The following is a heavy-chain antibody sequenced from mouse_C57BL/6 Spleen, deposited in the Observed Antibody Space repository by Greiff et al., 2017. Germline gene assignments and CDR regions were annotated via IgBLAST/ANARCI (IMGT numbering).Heavy chain of an antibody. V-gene: IGHV1-80*01. Sequence: QVQLQQSGAELVKPGASVKISCKASGYAFSSYWMNWVKQRPGKGLEWIGQIYPGDGDTNYNGKFKGKATLTADKSSSTAYMQLSSLTSEDSAVYFCARPPLLGYAMDYWGQGTSVTVSS. CDR1: GYAFSSYW. D-gene: IGHD1-1*01. J-gene: IGHJ4*01. CDR2: IYPGDGDT. CDR3: ARPPLLGYAMDY.